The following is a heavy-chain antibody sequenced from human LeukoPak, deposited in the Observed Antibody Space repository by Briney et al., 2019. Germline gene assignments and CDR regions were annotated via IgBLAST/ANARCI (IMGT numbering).Heavy chain of an antibody. J-gene: IGHJ4*02. CDR1: GDSISTSNSY. V-gene: IGHV4-39*07. Sequence: SETLSLTCSVSGDSISTSNSYWGWIRQPPGKGLEWIGSIYYSGNTYYNASLKSRVTISVDTSKNQFSLKLSSVTAADTALYYCARENGYRYDYWGQGTLVTVSS. CDR3: ARENGYRYDY. D-gene: IGHD5-18*01. CDR2: IYYSGNT.